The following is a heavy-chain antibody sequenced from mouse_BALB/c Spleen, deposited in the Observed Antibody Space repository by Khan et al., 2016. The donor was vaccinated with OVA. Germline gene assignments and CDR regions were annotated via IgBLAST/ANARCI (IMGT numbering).Heavy chain of an antibody. Sequence: EVKILESGPGLVKPSQSLSLTCTVTGSSITSDYAWNWIRQFPGNRVEWMAYISYSGRTSYNPSLKSRISITPDTSKNQFFLQLNSVTTEDTDTYYCARSVTITTVVATDFDYWGQGTTLTVSS. CDR1: GSSITSDYA. J-gene: IGHJ2*01. CDR3: ARSVTITTVVATDFDY. D-gene: IGHD1-1*01. CDR2: ISYSGRT. V-gene: IGHV3-2*02.